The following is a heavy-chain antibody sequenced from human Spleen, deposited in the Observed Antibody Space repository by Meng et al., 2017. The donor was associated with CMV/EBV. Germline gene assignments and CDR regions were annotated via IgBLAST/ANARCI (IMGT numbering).Heavy chain of an antibody. CDR1: GFIFNTYN. D-gene: IGHD2-2*01. V-gene: IGHV3-74*01. J-gene: IGHJ6*02. Sequence: GESLKISCAASGFIFNTYNMMWVRQAPGKGLVWVSRINSDGSSTSYADSVKGRFTISRDIAKNSLYLQMNSLRAEDTAVYYCARDRRGIVVVPAAKGMDVWGQGTTVTVSS. CDR3: ARDRRGIVVVPAAKGMDV. CDR2: INSDGSST.